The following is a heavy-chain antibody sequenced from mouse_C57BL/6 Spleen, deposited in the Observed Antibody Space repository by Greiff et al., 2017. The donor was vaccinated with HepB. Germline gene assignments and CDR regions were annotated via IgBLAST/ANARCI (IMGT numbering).Heavy chain of an antibody. CDR2: IDPSDSET. D-gene: IGHD2-2*01. V-gene: IGHV1-52*01. CDR1: GYTFTSYW. Sequence: QVQLQQPGAELVRPGSSVKLSCKASGYTFTSYWMHWVKQRPIQGLEWIGNIDPSDSETHYNQKFKDKATLTVYKSSSTAYMQLSSLTSEDSAVYYCARSATMVTARDYFDYWGQGTTLTVSS. J-gene: IGHJ2*01. CDR3: ARSATMVTARDYFDY.